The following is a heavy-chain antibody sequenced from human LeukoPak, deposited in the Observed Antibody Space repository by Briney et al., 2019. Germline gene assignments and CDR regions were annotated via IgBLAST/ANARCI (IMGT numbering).Heavy chain of an antibody. J-gene: IGHJ4*02. CDR1: GYSISSDNY. D-gene: IGHD3-22*01. Sequence: KSSETLPLTCAVSGYSISSDNYWVWIRQPPGQGLEWTGGIYHSGSTYYNPSLKSRVTMSVDTSKNQFSLKLSSVTAADTAVYYCVRAPRDSSSSNYMRRFDYWGQGTLVTVSS. V-gene: IGHV4-38-2*01. CDR2: IYHSGST. CDR3: VRAPRDSSSSNYMRRFDY.